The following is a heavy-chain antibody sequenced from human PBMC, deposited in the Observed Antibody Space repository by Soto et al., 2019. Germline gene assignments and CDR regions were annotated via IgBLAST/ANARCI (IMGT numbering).Heavy chain of an antibody. V-gene: IGHV3-30-3*01. CDR2: ISYDGSNK. CDR3: ARGSDSSGYRGVSAFDI. J-gene: IGHJ3*02. D-gene: IGHD3-22*01. Sequence: GGSLRLSCAASGFSFKTFWMSWVRQAPGKGLEWVAVISYDGSNKYYADSVKGRFTISRDNSKNTLYLQMNSLRAEDTAVYYCARGSDSSGYRGVSAFDIWGQGTMVTVSS. CDR1: GFSFKTFW.